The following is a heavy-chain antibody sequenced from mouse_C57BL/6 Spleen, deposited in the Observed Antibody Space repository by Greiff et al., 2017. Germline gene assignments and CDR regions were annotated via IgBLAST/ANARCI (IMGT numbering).Heavy chain of an antibody. V-gene: IGHV14-2*01. D-gene: IGHD2-1*01. CDR1: GFNIKDYY. J-gene: IGHJ1*03. CDR3: ASNYEGYFDV. CDR2: IDPEDGGT. Sequence: VQLKQSGAELVKPGASVKLSCTASGFNIKDYYMHWVKQRPEQGLEWIGRIDPEDGGTKYAPKFQGKATITADTPSNTAYLQLSRLTSEATAVYYCASNYEGYFDVWGTGTTVTVSS.